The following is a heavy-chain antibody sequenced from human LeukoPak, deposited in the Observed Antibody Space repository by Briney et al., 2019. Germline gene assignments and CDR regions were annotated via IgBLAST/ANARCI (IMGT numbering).Heavy chain of an antibody. Sequence: PSETLSLTCTVSGGSISSYYWSWIRQPPGEGLEWIGYIYYSGSTNYNPSLKSRVTISVDTSKNQYSLKLSSVTAADTAVYYCAGGRYYYDSSGYYWGQGTLVTVSS. V-gene: IGHV4-59*08. CDR3: AGGRYYYDSSGYY. J-gene: IGHJ4*02. CDR2: IYYSGST. CDR1: GGSISSYY. D-gene: IGHD3-22*01.